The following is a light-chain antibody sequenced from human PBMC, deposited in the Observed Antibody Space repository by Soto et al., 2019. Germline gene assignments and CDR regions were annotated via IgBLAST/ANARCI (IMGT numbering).Light chain of an antibody. CDR1: SSDVGGYNY. CDR3: SSYAGSTLLYV. CDR2: EVS. J-gene: IGLJ1*01. V-gene: IGLV2-8*01. Sequence: QSVLTQPPSASGSPGQSVTISCTGTSSDVGGYNYVSWYQQHPGKAPKLMIYEVSKRPSGVPDRFSGSKSGNTASLTVSGLQAEDEADYYCSSYAGSTLLYVFGTGTKLTVL.